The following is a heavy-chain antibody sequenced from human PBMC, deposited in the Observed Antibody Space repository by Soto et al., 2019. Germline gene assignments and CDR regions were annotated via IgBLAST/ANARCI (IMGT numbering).Heavy chain of an antibody. CDR3: ARQNGSGWEGLFDY. CDR1: GDSISSDDCY. V-gene: IGHV3-48*03. D-gene: IGHD6-19*01. J-gene: IGHJ4*02. CDR2: TSTSDSTM. Sequence: VHLQESGPGLVKPSQTLSLICTVSGDSISSDDCYWTWVRQAPGKGLEWVSYTSTSDSTMYYADSVKGRFTISRDNAKNSLYLQMNSLRAEDTAVYYCARQNGSGWEGLFDYWGQGTLVTVSS.